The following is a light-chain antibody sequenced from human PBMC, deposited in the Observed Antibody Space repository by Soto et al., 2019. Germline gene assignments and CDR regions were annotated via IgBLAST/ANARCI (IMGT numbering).Light chain of an antibody. CDR2: GAS. V-gene: IGKV3-20*01. CDR1: QSVSSSY. J-gene: IGKJ5*01. Sequence: EIVFTQSPCTLALTPGERATLSCRASQSVSSSYLACYQQKPGQAPRLLIYGASSRATGIPDRFSGSGSGTDFTLTISRLEPEDFAVYYCQQYGSSPITFGQGTRLEVK. CDR3: QQYGSSPIT.